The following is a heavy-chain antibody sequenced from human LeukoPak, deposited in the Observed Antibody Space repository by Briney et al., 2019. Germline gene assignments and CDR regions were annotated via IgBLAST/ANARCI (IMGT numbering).Heavy chain of an antibody. J-gene: IGHJ4*02. CDR2: INPNSGDT. CDR1: GYTFTGHY. D-gene: IGHD3-10*01. Sequence: GASVKVSCKASGYTFTGHYMHWVRQAPGQGLEWMGWINPNSGDTNYAQKFQGRVTMTRATSISTACMELSRLSFDDTAVYYCAREAVIRGIIITNFDYWGQGTLVTVSS. CDR3: AREAVIRGIIITNFDY. V-gene: IGHV1-2*02.